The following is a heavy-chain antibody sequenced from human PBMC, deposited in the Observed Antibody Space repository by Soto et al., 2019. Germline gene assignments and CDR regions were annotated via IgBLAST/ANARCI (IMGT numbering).Heavy chain of an antibody. V-gene: IGHV3-11*01. D-gene: IGHD3-16*01. CDR3: AGGDSGSFDS. CDR1: GFTFSDYY. CDR2: FSFSGSTI. Sequence: GRSLRLSCAASGFTFSDYYFTWIRQAPGKGLEWVSYFSFSGSTIYYADSVKGRFTISRDNAKNPLYLQMNNLRPEDTAVYYCAGGDSGSFDSWGQGTLVTVSS. J-gene: IGHJ4*02.